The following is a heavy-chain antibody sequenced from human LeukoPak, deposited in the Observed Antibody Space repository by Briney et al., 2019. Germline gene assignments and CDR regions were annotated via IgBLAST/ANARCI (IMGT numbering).Heavy chain of an antibody. V-gene: IGHV4-39*01. J-gene: IGHJ4*02. Sequence: SETLSLTCTVSGGSISSSSYYWGWIRQPPGKGLEWIGSIYYSGSTYYNPSLKSRVTISVDTSKNQFSLKLSSVTAADTAVYYCACAEYSSSWTFDYWGQRTLVTVSS. CDR1: GGSISSSSYY. D-gene: IGHD6-13*01. CDR2: IYYSGST. CDR3: ACAEYSSSWTFDY.